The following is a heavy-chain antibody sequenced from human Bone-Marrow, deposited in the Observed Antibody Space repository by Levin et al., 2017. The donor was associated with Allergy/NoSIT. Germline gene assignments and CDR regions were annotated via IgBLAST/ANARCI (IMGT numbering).Heavy chain of an antibody. J-gene: IGHJ4*02. CDR1: GFTFSSFA. D-gene: IGHD1-1*01. CDR2: ITDNGGGT. Sequence: GGSLRLSCAASGFTFSSFAMHWARQAPGKGLEYVSAITDNGGGTHYANSVKGRFTISRDNSKNTMYLQMDSLRPEDMAVYYCSRAEGAGTTPGEYWGQGALVTVSS. CDR3: SRAEGAGTTPGEY. V-gene: IGHV3-64*01.